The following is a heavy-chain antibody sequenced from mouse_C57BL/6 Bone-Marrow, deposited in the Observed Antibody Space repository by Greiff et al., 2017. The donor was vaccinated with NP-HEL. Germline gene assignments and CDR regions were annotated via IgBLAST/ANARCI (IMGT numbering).Heavy chain of an antibody. CDR3: ARDALYYWYFDV. Sequence: EVMLVESGGGLVQSGRSLRLSCATSGFTFSDFYMEWVRQAPGKGLEWIAASRNKANDYTTEYSASVKGRFIVSRDTSQSILYLQMNALRAEDTAIYYCARDALYYWYFDVWGTGTTVTVSS. V-gene: IGHV7-1*01. D-gene: IGHD6-2*01. CDR1: GFTFSDFY. CDR2: SRNKANDYTT. J-gene: IGHJ1*03.